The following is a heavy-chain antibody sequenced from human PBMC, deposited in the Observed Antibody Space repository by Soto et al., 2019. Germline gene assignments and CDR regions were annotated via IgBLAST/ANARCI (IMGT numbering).Heavy chain of an antibody. J-gene: IGHJ6*02. D-gene: IGHD5-12*01. Sequence: QVQLVQSGAEVKKLGASVRVSCKASGYTFTRFGVSWARQAPGQGPEWMGWISSYNGDTNYAQTFQGRVTMTTDTSTSTAYMELRSLRSDDTAVYYCAREGVAPYYYYGMDIWGQGTPVTVSS. CDR1: GYTFTRFG. V-gene: IGHV1-18*01. CDR3: AREGVAPYYYYGMDI. CDR2: ISSYNGDT.